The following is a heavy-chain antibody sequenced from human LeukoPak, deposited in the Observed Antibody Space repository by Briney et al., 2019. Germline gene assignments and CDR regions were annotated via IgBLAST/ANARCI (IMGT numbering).Heavy chain of an antibody. CDR3: ARSTYGFFSGALGM. D-gene: IGHD3-10*01. CDR1: DGTLSSYG. CDR2: IVPIFGTS. J-gene: IGHJ3*02. Sequence: GASVKVSCKTSDGTLSSYGLSWVRQAPGQGLEWMGGIVPIFGTSHYPQKFQGRVTITANRSTSTAYMDLSSLTFEDTAVYYCARSTYGFFSGALGMWDQGTMLIVSS. V-gene: IGHV1-69*06.